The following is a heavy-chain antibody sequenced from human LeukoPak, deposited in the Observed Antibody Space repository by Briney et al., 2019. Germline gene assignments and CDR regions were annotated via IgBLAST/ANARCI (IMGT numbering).Heavy chain of an antibody. CDR3: ARRADYYGSGSYYNGLRFDY. Sequence: GASVKVSCKASGYTFTRYTINWVRQAPGQGLEWMGWINTNTGNPTYAQGFTGRFVFSLDTSVSTAYLQISSLKAEDTAVYYCARRADYYGSGSYYNGLRFDYWGQGTLVTVSS. CDR1: GYTFTRYT. V-gene: IGHV7-4-1*02. D-gene: IGHD3-10*01. J-gene: IGHJ4*02. CDR2: INTNTGNP.